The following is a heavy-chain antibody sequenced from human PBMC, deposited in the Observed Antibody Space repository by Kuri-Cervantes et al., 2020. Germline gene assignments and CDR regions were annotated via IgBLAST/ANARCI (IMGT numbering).Heavy chain of an antibody. J-gene: IGHJ6*02. V-gene: IGHV3-30-3*01. CDR3: AREWERRYDMDV. CDR2: ISYDGSNK. D-gene: IGHD1-1*01. Sequence: GESLKISCAASGFTFSSYAMHLVRQAPGKGLEWVAVISYDGSNKYYADSVKGRFTIYRDNAKHSLFLQINSLGDEDTSVYWCAREWERRYDMDVWGQGTTVTVSS. CDR1: GFTFSSYA.